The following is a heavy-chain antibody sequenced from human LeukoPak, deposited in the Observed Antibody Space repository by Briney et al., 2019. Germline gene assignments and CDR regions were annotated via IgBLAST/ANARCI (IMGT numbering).Heavy chain of an antibody. CDR3: ARRAGAYSHPYDY. J-gene: IGHJ4*02. CDR1: GDSISNAY. V-gene: IGHV4-59*08. D-gene: IGHD4/OR15-4a*01. CDR2: IYYSGII. Sequence: SETLSLTCTVSGDSISNAYWSWIRQPPGKALEWIGYIYYSGIIKYNPSLKSRATISVDTSQNQFSLKLRSVTAADTAVYYCARRAGAYSHPYDYWGQGTLVTVSS.